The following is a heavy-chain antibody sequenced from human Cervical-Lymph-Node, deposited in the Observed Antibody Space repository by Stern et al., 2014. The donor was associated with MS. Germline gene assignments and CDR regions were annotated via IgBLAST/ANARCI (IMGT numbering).Heavy chain of an antibody. Sequence: VPLEASGGGVVQPGRSLRLPCAASGFPLRRNPMHWVRPAPGKGPEWVAVISYDGSNKYYADSVKGRFTISRDNSKNTLSLQMNSLRVEDTAVYYCARGRGRDYYGMDVWGQGTTVTVSS. V-gene: IGHV3-30*04. CDR1: GFPLRRNP. CDR3: ARGRGRDYYGMDV. D-gene: IGHD1-26*01. J-gene: IGHJ6*02. CDR2: ISYDGSNK.